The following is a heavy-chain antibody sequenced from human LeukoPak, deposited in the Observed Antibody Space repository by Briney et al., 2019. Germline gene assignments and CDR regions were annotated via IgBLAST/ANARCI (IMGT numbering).Heavy chain of an antibody. D-gene: IGHD3-10*01. V-gene: IGHV1-46*01. CDR1: GCTFTSYY. Sequence: GASVKVSCKASGCTFTSYYMHWVRQAPGQGLEWMGIINPSGGSTSYAQKFQGRVTMTEDTSTDTASLELSSLRSEDTAVYYCTTLGEGDTVKMWGYSDYWGQGTPVTVTS. CDR3: TTLGEGDTVKMWGYSDY. J-gene: IGHJ4*02. CDR2: INPSGGST.